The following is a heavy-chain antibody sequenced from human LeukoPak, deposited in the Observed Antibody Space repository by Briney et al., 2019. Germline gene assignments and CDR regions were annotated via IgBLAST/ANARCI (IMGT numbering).Heavy chain of an antibody. CDR3: ARGSDSGFDP. Sequence: GGSLRLSCAASGFTFSSYSMNWVRQAPGKGLVWISYITSDGSTTTYADSVKGRFTISRDNAKNTLYLQMNSLRAEDTAVYYCARGSDSGFDPWGQGTLVTVSS. CDR2: ITSDGSTT. CDR1: GFTFSSYS. V-gene: IGHV3-74*01. D-gene: IGHD3-22*01. J-gene: IGHJ5*02.